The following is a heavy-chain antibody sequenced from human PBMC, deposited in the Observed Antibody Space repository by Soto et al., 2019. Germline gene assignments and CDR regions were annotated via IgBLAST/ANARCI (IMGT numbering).Heavy chain of an antibody. J-gene: IGHJ5*02. Sequence: QAQLVESGGGLVEPGGSLRLSCAASGFSFSGYYMCWVRQRPGEGPEWISCISGSGTTMAYADSVKGRFTVSRDNAKNSLQLEMNSLRDDDTAVYYSVRDPRNLGFDPLGQGTLVTVSS. CDR1: GFSFSGYY. CDR3: VRDPRNLGFDP. CDR2: ISGSGTTM. V-gene: IGHV3-11*01.